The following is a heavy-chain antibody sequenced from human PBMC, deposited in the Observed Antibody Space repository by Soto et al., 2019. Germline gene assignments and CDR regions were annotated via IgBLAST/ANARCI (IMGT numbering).Heavy chain of an antibody. J-gene: IGHJ2*01. V-gene: IGHV1-69*01. CDR3: ARDGVVPAAKGLAWYFDL. CDR2: IIPIFGTA. Sequence: VQLVQSGAEVKKPGSSVKVSCKASGGTFSSYAISWVRQAPGQGLEWMGGIIPIFGTANYAQKFQGRVTITADESTSTAYMELSSLRSEDTAVYYCARDGVVPAAKGLAWYFDLWGRGTLVTVSS. D-gene: IGHD2-2*01. CDR1: GGTFSSYA.